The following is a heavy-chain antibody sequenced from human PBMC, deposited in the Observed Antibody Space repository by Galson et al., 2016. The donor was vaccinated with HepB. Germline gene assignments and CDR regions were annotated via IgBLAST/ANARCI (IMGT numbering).Heavy chain of an antibody. CDR1: GYTFTNYA. CDR3: ARDQSGHCSSSSCYSVYGMDV. J-gene: IGHJ6*02. V-gene: IGHV7-4-1*02. Sequence: SVKVSCKASGYTFTNYAMNWVRQAPGQGLEWMGWINTNTGKPTYAQGFTGRFVFSLDTSVSTAYLQISSLKAVDTAVYYCARDQSGHCSSSSCYSVYGMDVWGQGTTVTVSS. CDR2: INTNTGKP. D-gene: IGHD2-2*01.